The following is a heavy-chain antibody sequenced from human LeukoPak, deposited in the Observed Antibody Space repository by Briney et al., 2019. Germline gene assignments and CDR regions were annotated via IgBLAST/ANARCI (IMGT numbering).Heavy chain of an antibody. Sequence: GGSLRLSCAASGFTFSSYAMSWVRQAPGKGLEWVSAISASSGGTYYADSLKGRFTISRDTSKNTLYLQMNSLRAEDTAVYYCAKRGRYYFDQWGQGTLVTVSS. CDR1: GFTFSSYA. CDR2: ISASSGGT. V-gene: IGHV3-23*01. J-gene: IGHJ4*02. CDR3: AKRGRYYFDQ.